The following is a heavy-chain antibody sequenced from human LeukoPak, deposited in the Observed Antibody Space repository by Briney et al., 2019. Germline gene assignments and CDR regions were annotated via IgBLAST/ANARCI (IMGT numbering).Heavy chain of an antibody. CDR1: RGTFSRYG. D-gene: IGHD2/OR15-2a*01. J-gene: IGHJ4*02. V-gene: IGHV1-69*13. Sequence: ASVKVSCKASRGTFSRYGITWVRQAPGQGLEWMGGIIPMFGTSNYAQKFQGRVTITADESTSTAYMELSRLRSDDTAVYYCASGGPLEREIVLFFSDFWGQGTLVTVSS. CDR3: ASGGPLEREIVLFFSDF. CDR2: IIPMFGTS.